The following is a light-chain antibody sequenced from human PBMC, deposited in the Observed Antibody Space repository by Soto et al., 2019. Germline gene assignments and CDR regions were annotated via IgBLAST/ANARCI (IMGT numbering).Light chain of an antibody. CDR1: QSISRS. V-gene: IGKV3D-15*01. CDR3: QQYGSSGT. CDR2: DAS. J-gene: IGKJ1*01. Sequence: MTHSPSTLSASLGDRVTIACRASQSISRSLAWYQQKPGQAPRLLISDASTRATGIPARFSGSGSGTDFTLTISSLEPEDFAVYYCQQYGSSGTFGQGTKVDIK.